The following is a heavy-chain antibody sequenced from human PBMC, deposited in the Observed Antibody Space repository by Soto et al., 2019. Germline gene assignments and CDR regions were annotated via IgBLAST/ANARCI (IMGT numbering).Heavy chain of an antibody. CDR2: INSIGSYI. D-gene: IGHD4-17*01. J-gene: IGHJ6*02. CDR1: GFTFSSYT. CDR3: ARVGTTVMRGRIRGNQYGMDV. V-gene: IGHV3-21*01. Sequence: EVPLVESGGGLVKPGGSLRLSCAASGFTFSSYTMNWVRQAPGKGLEWVSSINSIGSYIYDVDSVKGRFTISRDNAQKSLYLEMTTLRVEDTAIDYCARVGTTVMRGRIRGNQYGMDVWGQGTTVSVSS.